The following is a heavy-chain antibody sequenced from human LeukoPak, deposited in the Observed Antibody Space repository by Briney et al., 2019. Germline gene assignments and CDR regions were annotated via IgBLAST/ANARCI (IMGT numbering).Heavy chain of an antibody. Sequence: GGSLRLSCAASGFTFSSNWMSWVRQAPGKGLEWVANIKQDGSEIYYVDSVKGRFTISRDNAKNSLYLQMNSLRAEDTAVYYCARIYGGNSYYFDYWGQGTLVTVSS. CDR3: ARIYGGNSYYFDY. D-gene: IGHD4-23*01. CDR1: GFTFSSNW. V-gene: IGHV3-7*01. CDR2: IKQDGSEI. J-gene: IGHJ4*02.